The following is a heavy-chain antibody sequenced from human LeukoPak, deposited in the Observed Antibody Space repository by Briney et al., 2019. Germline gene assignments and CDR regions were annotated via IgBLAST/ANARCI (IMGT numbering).Heavy chain of an antibody. D-gene: IGHD2-21*02. V-gene: IGHV4-31*11. CDR2: IYYSGST. CDR1: GGSFSGYY. J-gene: IGHJ4*02. CDR3: ASHVVVTATFDY. Sequence: PSETLSLTCAVYGGSFSGYYWSWIRQHPGKGLEWIGYIYYSGSTYYNPSLKSRVTISVDTSKNQFSLKLSSVTAADTAVYYCASHVVVTATFDYWGQGTLVTVSS.